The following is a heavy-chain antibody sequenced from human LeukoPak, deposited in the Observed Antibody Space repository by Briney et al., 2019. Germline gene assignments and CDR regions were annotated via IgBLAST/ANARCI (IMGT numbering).Heavy chain of an antibody. CDR3: ARGLAML. J-gene: IGHJ4*02. D-gene: IGHD2-2*01. Sequence: KPSETLSLTCTVSGGSVSSGSYYWSWIRQPPGKGLEWIGYIYYSGSTNYNPSLKSRVTISVDTSKNQFSLKLSSVTAADTAVYYCARGLAMLWGQGTLVTVSS. V-gene: IGHV4-61*01. CDR2: IYYSGST. CDR1: GGSVSSGSYY.